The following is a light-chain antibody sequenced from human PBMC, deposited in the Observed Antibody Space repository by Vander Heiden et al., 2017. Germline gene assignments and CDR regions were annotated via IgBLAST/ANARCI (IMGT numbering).Light chain of an antibody. CDR3: AAWDDSLTGLV. Sequence: QSVLTQPPSTSGTPGPRVTIPCSGSSSNIGSNAVIWYQQLPGAAPRLLIYNNDQRPSGVPDRFSGSKSGTSASLSVSGLRSEDEADYYCAAWDDSLTGLVFGGGTKLTVL. V-gene: IGLV1-44*01. J-gene: IGLJ2*01. CDR1: SSNIGSNA. CDR2: NND.